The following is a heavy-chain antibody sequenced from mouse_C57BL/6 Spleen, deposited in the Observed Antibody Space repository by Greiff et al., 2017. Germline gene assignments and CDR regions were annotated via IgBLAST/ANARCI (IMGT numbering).Heavy chain of an antibody. CDR2: IYPGDGDT. Sequence: QVQLQQSGPELVKPGASVKISCKASGYAFSSSWMNWVKQRPGKGLEWIGRIYPGDGDTNYNGKFKGKATLTADKSSSTAYMQLSSLTSEDSAVYFCARGGIYYDYDYFDYWGQGTTLTVSS. D-gene: IGHD2-4*01. V-gene: IGHV1-82*01. J-gene: IGHJ2*01. CDR3: ARGGIYYDYDYFDY. CDR1: GYAFSSSW.